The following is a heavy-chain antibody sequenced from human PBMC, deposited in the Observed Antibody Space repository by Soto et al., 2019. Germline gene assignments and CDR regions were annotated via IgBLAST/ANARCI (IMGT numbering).Heavy chain of an antibody. CDR3: ARATVTTMVDYLDY. Sequence: QVQLVQSGAEVKKPGASVKVSCKASGYTFTTYHMHWVRQAPGQGLEWMGIINPSGGRTSYPQKFQGRVSMTRDTSTSTVYMELSSLRSEDTAVYYCARATVTTMVDYLDYWGQGTLVTVSS. CDR2: INPSGGRT. V-gene: IGHV1-46*01. D-gene: IGHD4-17*01. J-gene: IGHJ4*02. CDR1: GYTFTTYH.